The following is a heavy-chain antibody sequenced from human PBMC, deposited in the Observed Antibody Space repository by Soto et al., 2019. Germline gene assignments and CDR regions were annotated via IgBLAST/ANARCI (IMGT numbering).Heavy chain of an antibody. CDR1: GGSISSGDYY. D-gene: IGHD2-2*01. CDR3: ARGEDCSSTSCRYYYYYGIDV. Sequence: PSETLSLTCTVSGGSISSGDYYWSWIRQPPGKGLEWIGYIYYSGSTYYNPSLKSRVTISVDTSKNQFSLKLSSVTAADTAVYYCARGEDCSSTSCRYYYYYGIDVWGQGTTVTAS. J-gene: IGHJ6*02. V-gene: IGHV4-30-4*01. CDR2: IYYSGST.